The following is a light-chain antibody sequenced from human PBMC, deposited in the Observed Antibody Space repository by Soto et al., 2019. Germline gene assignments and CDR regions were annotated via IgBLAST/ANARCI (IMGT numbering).Light chain of an antibody. CDR2: DAS. CDR3: QQYSSAPLT. Sequence: EIVLTHSPGTLSLSPGERATLSCRASLTVSDNYLAWYQQKSGQAPRLVIYDASSRATGIPDRFSASGSGTDFTLTISRLEPEAFAVYYCQQYSSAPLTFGQGTKVDIK. J-gene: IGKJ1*01. V-gene: IGKV3-20*01. CDR1: LTVSDNY.